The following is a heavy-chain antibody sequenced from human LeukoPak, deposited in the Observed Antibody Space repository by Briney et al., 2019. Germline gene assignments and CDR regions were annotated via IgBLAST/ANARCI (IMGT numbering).Heavy chain of an antibody. CDR3: VRGYDTTGFFSY. CDR1: GGTFSSYA. D-gene: IGHD3-22*01. J-gene: IGHJ4*02. V-gene: IGHV7-4-1*02. CDR2: INTNTGNP. Sequence: SVKVSCKASGGTFSSYAISWVRQAPGQGLEWMGWINTNTGNPTYAQGFTGRFVFSSDTSVSTAFLQISSLKAEDTAIYYCVRGYDTTGFFSYWGQGTLVTVSS.